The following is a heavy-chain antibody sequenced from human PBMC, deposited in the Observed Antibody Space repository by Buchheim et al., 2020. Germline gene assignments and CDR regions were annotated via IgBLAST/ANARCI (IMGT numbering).Heavy chain of an antibody. CDR1: GGSISSYY. V-gene: IGHV4-59*01. CDR3: ARQKRFATIAGYYYGMDV. D-gene: IGHD2-21*01. J-gene: IGHJ6*02. CDR2: IYYSGST. Sequence: QLQLHESGPGLVKPSETLSLTCTVSGGSISSYYWSWIRQPPGKGLEWIGYIYYSGSTNYNPSLKSRVTISVDTSKNQFSLKLSSVTAADTAVYYCARQKRFATIAGYYYGMDVWGQGTT.